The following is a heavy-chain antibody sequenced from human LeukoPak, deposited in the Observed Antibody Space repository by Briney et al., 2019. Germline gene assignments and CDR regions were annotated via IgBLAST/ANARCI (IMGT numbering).Heavy chain of an antibody. J-gene: IGHJ4*02. V-gene: IGHV3-74*01. Sequence: PVGAHPLSCAASGFTFSSYWMHWVRQTPGKRLVCVSRINSDGRSTSYADPVKGGSTISRDNAKNTLYLQMNSLRAEDTAVYYCARDATWRQYGQFDYWGEGTL. CDR1: GFTFSSYW. CDR2: INSDGRST. D-gene: IGHD2-15*01. CDR3: ARDATWRQYGQFDY.